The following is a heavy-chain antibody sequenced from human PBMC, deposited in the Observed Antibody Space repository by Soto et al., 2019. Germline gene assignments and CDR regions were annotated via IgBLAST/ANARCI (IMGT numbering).Heavy chain of an antibody. J-gene: IGHJ6*02. Sequence: EVQLLESGGDLIQPGGSLRLSCVASGITFGSRAMSWVRQAPGEGLEWVSTITDTGGDAKYADSVRGRFTISRDNSKNTLYLQMNSLRAEDTAVYYCAKDRRDYGDYDQYYYYYGMDVWGQGTTVTVSS. CDR1: GITFGSRA. CDR2: ITDTGGDA. V-gene: IGHV3-23*01. CDR3: AKDRRDYGDYDQYYYYYGMDV. D-gene: IGHD4-17*01.